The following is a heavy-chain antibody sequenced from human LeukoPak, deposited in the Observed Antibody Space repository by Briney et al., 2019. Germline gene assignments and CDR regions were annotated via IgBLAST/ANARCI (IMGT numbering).Heavy chain of an antibody. Sequence: GGSLRLSCAASGFTFSSYSMNWVRQAPGKGLEWVSSTSSSSSYIYYADSVKGRFTISRDNAKNSLYLQMNSLRAEDTAVYYCARDQGRIDYYGKYYFDYWGQGTLVTVSS. CDR1: GFTFSSYS. D-gene: IGHD3-10*01. J-gene: IGHJ4*02. V-gene: IGHV3-21*01. CDR3: ARDQGRIDYYGKYYFDY. CDR2: TSSSSSYI.